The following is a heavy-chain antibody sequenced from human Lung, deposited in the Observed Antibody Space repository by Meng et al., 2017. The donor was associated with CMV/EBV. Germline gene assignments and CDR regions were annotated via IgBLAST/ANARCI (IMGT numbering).Heavy chain of an antibody. Sequence: GGSLGLXCAASGFMFSDYSMNWVRQAPGKGLEWVSSISNGGAYIYYADSVKGRFTISRDNAQNSLYLQMNSLRAEDTAVYYCARDVSPRSSVYFAIYYFYALDFXRQGXTVTVSS. D-gene: IGHD5/OR15-5a*01. CDR3: ARDVSPRSSVYFAIYYFYALDF. CDR2: ISNGGAYI. V-gene: IGHV3-21*01. J-gene: IGHJ6*02. CDR1: GFMFSDYS.